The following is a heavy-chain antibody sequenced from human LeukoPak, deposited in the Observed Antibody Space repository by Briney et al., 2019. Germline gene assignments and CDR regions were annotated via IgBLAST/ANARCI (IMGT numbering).Heavy chain of an antibody. V-gene: IGHV3-53*01. CDR3: AREYDSSGYQSYGMDV. CDR2: IYSGGST. J-gene: IGHJ6*02. D-gene: IGHD3-22*01. CDR1: GFTVGSNY. Sequence: GGSLRLSCAASGFTVGSNYMSWVRQAPGKGLEWVSVIYSGGSTYYADSVKGRFTISRDNSKNTLYLQMNSLRAEDTAVYYCAREYDSSGYQSYGMDVWGQGTTDTVSS.